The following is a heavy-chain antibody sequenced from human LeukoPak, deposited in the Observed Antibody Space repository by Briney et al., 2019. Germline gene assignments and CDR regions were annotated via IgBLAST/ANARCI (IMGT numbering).Heavy chain of an antibody. CDR2: INHSGST. V-gene: IGHV4-34*01. J-gene: IGHJ4*02. CDR3: ARVRFGESRATEFDY. Sequence: PSETLSLTCAVYGGSFSGYYWSWIRQPPGKGLEWIGEINHSGSTNYNPSLKSRVTISVDTSKNQFSLKLSSVIAADTAVYYCARVRFGESRATEFDYWGQGTLVTVSS. CDR1: GGSFSGYY. D-gene: IGHD3-10*01.